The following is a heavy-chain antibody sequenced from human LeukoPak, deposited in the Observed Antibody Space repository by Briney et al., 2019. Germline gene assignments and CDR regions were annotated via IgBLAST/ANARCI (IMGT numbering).Heavy chain of an antibody. V-gene: IGHV3-23*01. Sequence: GGSLRLSCAASGFTFSTYAMSWVRQAPGKGLEWVSAISGSGSKTSVKGRFTISRDNSKNTLYLQMNSLRAEDTAVYYCAKDESVSGWWGGYFDYWGQGTLVTVSS. CDR3: AKDESVSGWWGGYFDY. J-gene: IGHJ4*02. CDR1: GFTFSTYA. D-gene: IGHD6-19*01. CDR2: ISGSGSKT.